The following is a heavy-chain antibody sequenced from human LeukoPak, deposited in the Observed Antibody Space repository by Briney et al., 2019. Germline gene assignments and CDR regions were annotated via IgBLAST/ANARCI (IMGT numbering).Heavy chain of an antibody. Sequence: VASVKVSCKASGYTFTSYDINWVRQATGQGLEWMGWMNPNSGNTGYAQKFQGRVTMTRNTSISTAYMELSSLRSEDTAVYYCARRTPASSSWYRVYYYYGMDVWGQGTTVTVSS. CDR3: ARRTPASSSWYRVYYYYGMDV. CDR2: MNPNSGNT. J-gene: IGHJ6*02. CDR1: GYTFTSYD. D-gene: IGHD6-13*01. V-gene: IGHV1-8*01.